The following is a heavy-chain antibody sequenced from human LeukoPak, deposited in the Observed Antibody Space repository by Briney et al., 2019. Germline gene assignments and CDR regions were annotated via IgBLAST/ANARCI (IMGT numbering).Heavy chain of an antibody. J-gene: IGHJ4*02. CDR2: ISSSGNTV. Sequence: PGGSLRLSCAVSGFTFSSYEMNWVRQAPGKGLEWVSYISSSGNTVYYPDSVKGRFTISRDNAKNSLYLQMNSLRGEDTAVYYCAKRDSSGSLPRLFDYWGQGTLVTVSS. V-gene: IGHV3-48*03. CDR3: AKRDSSGSLPRLFDY. D-gene: IGHD6-19*01. CDR1: GFTFSSYE.